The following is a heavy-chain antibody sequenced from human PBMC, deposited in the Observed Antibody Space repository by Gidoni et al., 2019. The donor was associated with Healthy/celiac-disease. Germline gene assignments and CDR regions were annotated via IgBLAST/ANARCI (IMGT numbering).Heavy chain of an antibody. Sequence: QVQLVESGGGVVQPGRSLRLSCAASGFTFSSYGMHWVRQAPGKGLEWVAVIWYDGSNKYYADSVKGRFTISRDNSKNTLYLQMNSLRAEDTAVYYCARAPLTTVTNPGYGMDVWGQGTTVTVSS. J-gene: IGHJ6*02. D-gene: IGHD4-17*01. CDR1: GFTFSSYG. V-gene: IGHV3-33*01. CDR2: IWYDGSNK. CDR3: ARAPLTTVTNPGYGMDV.